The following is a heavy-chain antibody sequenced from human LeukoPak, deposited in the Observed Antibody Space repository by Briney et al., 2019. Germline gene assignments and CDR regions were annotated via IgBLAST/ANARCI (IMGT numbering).Heavy chain of an antibody. V-gene: IGHV3-21*01. D-gene: IGHD1-26*01. CDR3: ARAQKGGATSPAYYYYGMDV. J-gene: IGHJ6*02. CDR2: ISSSSSYI. CDR1: GFTFSSYS. Sequence: PGGSLRLSCAASGFTFSSYSMNWVRQAPGKGLEWVSSISSSSSYIYYADSVKGRFTISRDNAKNSLYLQMNSLRAEDTAVYYCARAQKGGATSPAYYYYGMDVWGQGTTVTVSS.